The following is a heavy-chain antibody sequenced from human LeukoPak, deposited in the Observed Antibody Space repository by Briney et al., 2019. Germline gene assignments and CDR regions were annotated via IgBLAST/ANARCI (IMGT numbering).Heavy chain of an antibody. CDR3: ARGLSRRRAFDI. Sequence: PSETLSLTCTVSGGSISSYYWSWIRQPPGKGLEWIGYIYYSGSTNYNPSLKSRVTISVDTSKNQFSLKLSSVTAADTAVYYCARGLSRRRAFDIWGQGTMVTVFS. CDR2: IYYSGST. J-gene: IGHJ3*02. V-gene: IGHV4-59*01. D-gene: IGHD2-2*01. CDR1: GGSISSYY.